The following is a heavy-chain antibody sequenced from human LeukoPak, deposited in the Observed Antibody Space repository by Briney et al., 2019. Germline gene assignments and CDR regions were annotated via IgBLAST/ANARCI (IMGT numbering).Heavy chain of an antibody. CDR3: ARDPDYIPYYFDY. J-gene: IGHJ4*02. Sequence: GGSLRLPCAASGFTFSSYWMHWVRQSPGKGLVWVSRINTDGSSTSYADSVKGRFTISRDNAKNTLYLQMNSLRAEDTAVYYCARDPDYIPYYFDYWGQGTLVAVSS. D-gene: IGHD4-11*01. V-gene: IGHV3-74*01. CDR1: GFTFSSYW. CDR2: INTDGSST.